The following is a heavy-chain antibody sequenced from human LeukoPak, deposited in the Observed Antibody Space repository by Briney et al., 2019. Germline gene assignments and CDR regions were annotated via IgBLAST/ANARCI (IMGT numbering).Heavy chain of an antibody. Sequence: ASVKVSCKTSGYTFTGYYMHWVRQAPGQGLEWMGWINPNSGGTNYAQKFQGRVTMTRDTSVSTAYMELNRLRSDDTGVYYCARDTTMITYWFDPWGQGTLVTVSS. CDR2: INPNSGGT. D-gene: IGHD5-18*01. J-gene: IGHJ5*02. V-gene: IGHV1-2*02. CDR3: ARDTTMITYWFDP. CDR1: GYTFTGYY.